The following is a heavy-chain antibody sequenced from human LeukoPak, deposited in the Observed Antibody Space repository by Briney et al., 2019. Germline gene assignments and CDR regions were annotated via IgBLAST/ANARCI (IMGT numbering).Heavy chain of an antibody. CDR2: INNRGSST. J-gene: IGHJ4*02. CDR1: GFTSGIYA. V-gene: IGHV3-23*01. Sequence: GGSLRLSCAASGFTSGIYAVSWVRQAPGEGLEWLSAINNRGSSTYYAGSVKDRFTISRDNSENTLYLQMNSLTVDDTAVYFCAKGRQTGDYFTSDYWGQGTLVTVSS. D-gene: IGHD4-17*01. CDR3: AKGRQTGDYFTSDY.